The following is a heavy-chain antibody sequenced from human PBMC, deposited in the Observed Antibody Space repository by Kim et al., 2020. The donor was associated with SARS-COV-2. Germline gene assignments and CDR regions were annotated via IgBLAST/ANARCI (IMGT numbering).Heavy chain of an antibody. CDR1: GFTFSGYW. J-gene: IGHJ3*02. CDR3: SRGFDI. V-gene: IGHV3-7*01. Sequence: GGSLRLSCAASGFTFSGYWMYWVRQAPGKGLEWVANIKKDGSEKYYVDSVKGRFTISRDNAKSSLYLQMNSLRAEDTAVYYCSRGFDILGQGTMVTDSS. CDR2: IKKDGSEK.